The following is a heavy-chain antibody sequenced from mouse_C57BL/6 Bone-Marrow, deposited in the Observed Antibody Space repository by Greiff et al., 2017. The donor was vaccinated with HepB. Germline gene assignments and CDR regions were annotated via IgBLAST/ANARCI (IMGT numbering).Heavy chain of an antibody. CDR1: GFTFSSYA. CDR3: ARSQIYYGNLFDY. Sequence: DVMLVESGGGLVKPGGSLKLSCAASGFTFSSYAMSWVRQTPEKRLEWVATISDGGSYTYYPDNVKGRFTISRDNAKNNLYLQMSHLKSEDTAMYYCARSQIYYGNLFDYWGQGTTPTVSA. V-gene: IGHV5-4*03. J-gene: IGHJ2*01. D-gene: IGHD2-1*01. CDR2: ISDGGSYT.